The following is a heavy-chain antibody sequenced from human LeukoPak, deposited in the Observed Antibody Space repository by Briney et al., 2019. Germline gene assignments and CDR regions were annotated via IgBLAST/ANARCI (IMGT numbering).Heavy chain of an antibody. CDR3: AREPHRHVSEPYFDY. CDR2: IYYSGST. D-gene: IGHD1-14*01. CDR1: GGSISSYY. Sequence: SETLSLTCTVSGGSISSYYWSWIRQPPGKGLEGIGYIYYSGSTNYNPSLKSRVTISVDTSKNQFSLKLSSVTAADTAVYYCAREPHRHVSEPYFDYWGQGTLVTVSS. J-gene: IGHJ4*02. V-gene: IGHV4-59*01.